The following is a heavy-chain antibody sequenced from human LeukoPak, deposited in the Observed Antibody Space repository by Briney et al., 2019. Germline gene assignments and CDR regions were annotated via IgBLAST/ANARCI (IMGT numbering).Heavy chain of an antibody. J-gene: IGHJ6*03. CDR3: ARGGGSYYYYYYMDV. CDR2: IYYAGST. Sequence: PSETLSLTCNVSGDSISSSSYYWSWIRVPPGKGLEWIGSIYYAGSTYYNPSLKSRVTISVDTSKNQFSLKLSSVTAADTAVYYCARGGGSYYYYYYMDVWGKGTTVTISS. V-gene: IGHV4-39*07. CDR1: GDSISSSSYY. D-gene: IGHD1-26*01.